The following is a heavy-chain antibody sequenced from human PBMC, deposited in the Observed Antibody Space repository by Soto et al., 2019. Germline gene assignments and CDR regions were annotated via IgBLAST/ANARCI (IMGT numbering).Heavy chain of an antibody. CDR2: IYSSGST. CDR3: ARGKRFSDWFDP. D-gene: IGHD3-3*01. CDR1: GGTISGYY. J-gene: IGHJ5*02. V-gene: IGHV4-4*07. Sequence: SETLSLTCTVTGGTISGYYWTWIRQSAGGGLEWIGRIYSSGSTNYNPSLKSRVTISLDTSMNHFSLRLSSVTAADTAVYYGARGKRFSDWFDPWGQGPLVTVSS.